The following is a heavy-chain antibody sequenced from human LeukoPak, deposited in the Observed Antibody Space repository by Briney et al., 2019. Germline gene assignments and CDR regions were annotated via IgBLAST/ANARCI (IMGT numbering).Heavy chain of an antibody. CDR2: ISSSSSYI. Sequence: GGSLRLSGAASGFTFSSYSMNWVRQAPGKGLEWVSSISSSSSYIYYADSVKGRFTISRDNAKNSLYLQMNSLRAEDTAVYYCARDSPDYYDSSGPFDYWGQGTLVTVSS. D-gene: IGHD3-22*01. V-gene: IGHV3-21*01. CDR1: GFTFSSYS. J-gene: IGHJ4*02. CDR3: ARDSPDYYDSSGPFDY.